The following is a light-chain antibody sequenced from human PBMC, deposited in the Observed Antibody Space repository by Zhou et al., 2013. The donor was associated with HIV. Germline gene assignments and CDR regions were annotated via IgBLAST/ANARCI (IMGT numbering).Light chain of an antibody. CDR3: QQSYSTPLFT. Sequence: DIQMTQSPSSLSASVGDRVTITCQASQDINNHLNWYQQKPGKAPKLLIYAASSLQSGVPSRFSGSGSGTDFTLTISSLQPEDFATYYCQQSYSTPLFTFGPGTKVDIK. CDR2: AAS. CDR1: QDINNH. V-gene: IGKV1-39*01. J-gene: IGKJ3*01.